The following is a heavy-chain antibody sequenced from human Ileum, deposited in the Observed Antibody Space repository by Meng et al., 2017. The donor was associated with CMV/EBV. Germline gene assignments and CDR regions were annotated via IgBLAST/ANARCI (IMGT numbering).Heavy chain of an antibody. CDR2: IRSKDNNYAT. Sequence: VALVGVGGGFVLPGGSLKLHFVASGFSSRDSSMRWVRQASGQGLEWIGHIRSKDNNYATTYAASMKGTFTISRDDSKNTAYLQMNNLKTEDTAVYYCTGNSKGYWGQGTLVTVSS. CDR3: TGNSKGY. CDR1: GFSSRDSS. J-gene: IGHJ4*02. V-gene: IGHV3-73*02. D-gene: IGHD2/OR15-2a*01.